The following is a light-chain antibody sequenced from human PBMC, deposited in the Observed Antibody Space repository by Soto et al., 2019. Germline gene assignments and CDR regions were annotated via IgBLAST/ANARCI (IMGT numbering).Light chain of an antibody. V-gene: IGLV1-40*01. Sequence: QLVLTQPPSVSGAPGQTVTISCTGSSSNIGAGYDVQWYQQLPGAAPKLLIFGNSNRPSGVPDRFSGSRSGTSASLAITGLQAEDEADYFCQSYDISLSVSVIFGGGTKLTVL. J-gene: IGLJ2*01. CDR3: QSYDISLSVSVI. CDR1: SSNIGAGYD. CDR2: GNS.